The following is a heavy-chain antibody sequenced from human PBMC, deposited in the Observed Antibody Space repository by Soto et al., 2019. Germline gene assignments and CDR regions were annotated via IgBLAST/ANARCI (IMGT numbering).Heavy chain of an antibody. V-gene: IGHV3-48*02. CDR3: ARVDTAMIAY. D-gene: IGHD5-18*01. J-gene: IGHJ4*02. Sequence: EVLLVESGGGLVPPGGSLRLSCAASGFTFRGYSMNWVRQAPGKGLEWISYISVSSSTEYYADSVKGRFTISRDNARNSLYLQMNSLRDEDTAVYYCARVDTAMIAYWGQGTLVTVSS. CDR2: ISVSSSTE. CDR1: GFTFRGYS.